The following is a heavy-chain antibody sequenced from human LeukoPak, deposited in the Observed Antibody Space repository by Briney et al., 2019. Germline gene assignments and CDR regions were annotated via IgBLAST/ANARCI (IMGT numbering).Heavy chain of an antibody. V-gene: IGHV3-21*01. Sequence: GGSLRLPCAASGFTFSSYSMNWVRQAPGKGLEWVSSISSSSSYIYYADSVKGRFTISRDNAKNSLYLQMNSLRAEDTAVYYCARARVGATTLYYYMDVWGKGTTVTVSS. CDR1: GFTFSSYS. J-gene: IGHJ6*03. CDR2: ISSSSSYI. CDR3: ARARVGATTLYYYMDV. D-gene: IGHD1-26*01.